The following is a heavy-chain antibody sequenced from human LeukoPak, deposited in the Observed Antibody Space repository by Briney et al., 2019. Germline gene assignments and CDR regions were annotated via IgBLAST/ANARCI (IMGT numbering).Heavy chain of an antibody. CDR3: ARGMVRGVIITHAFDI. V-gene: IGHV4-34*01. D-gene: IGHD3-10*01. CDR1: GGSFSGYY. Sequence: SETLSLTCAVYGGSFSGYYWSWIRQPPGKGLEWIGEINHSGSTNYNPSLKSRVTISVDTSKNQFSLKLSSVTAADTAVYYCARGMVRGVIITHAFDIWGQGTMVTVSS. CDR2: INHSGST. J-gene: IGHJ3*02.